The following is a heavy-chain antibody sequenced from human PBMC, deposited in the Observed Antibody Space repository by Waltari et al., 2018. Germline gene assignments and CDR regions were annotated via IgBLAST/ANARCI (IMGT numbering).Heavy chain of an antibody. CDR1: GGSISSYY. J-gene: IGHJ5*02. V-gene: IGHV4-59*01. CDR3: ARERGSSSGDWFDP. D-gene: IGHD6-6*01. Sequence: QVQLQESGPGLVKPSETLSLTCTVSGGSISSYYWSWIRQPPGKGLEWIGYIYYSGSTNYNPSLKSRVTISVVTSKNQFSLKLSSVTAADTAVYYCARERGSSSGDWFDPWGQGTLVTVSS. CDR2: IYYSGST.